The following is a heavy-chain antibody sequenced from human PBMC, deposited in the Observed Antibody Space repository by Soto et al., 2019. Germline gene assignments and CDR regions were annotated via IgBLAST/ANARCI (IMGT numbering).Heavy chain of an antibody. J-gene: IGHJ6*03. CDR1: SGSISSSNW. D-gene: IGHD2-15*01. V-gene: IGHV4-4*02. CDR3: ARARVVVAATLYYYYYYMDV. Sequence: QVQLQESGPGLVKPSGTLSLTCAVSSGSISSSNWWSWVRQPPGKGLEWIGEIYHSGSTNYNPSLKSRVTISVDKSKNQFSLKLSSVTAADTAVYYCARARVVVAATLYYYYYYMDVWGKGTTVTVSS. CDR2: IYHSGST.